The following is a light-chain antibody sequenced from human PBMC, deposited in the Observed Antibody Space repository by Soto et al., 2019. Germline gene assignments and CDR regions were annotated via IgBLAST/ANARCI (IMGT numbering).Light chain of an antibody. Sequence: DIQMTQSPSTLSASVGDRVTITCRASQSISSWLAWYQQKPGKAPKLLIYKASSLESGVPSRFSGSGSGTEFTLTISSLQPDYLATYDNKQNNSYTWTFGRGSRMEIK. J-gene: IGKJ1*01. CDR1: QSISSW. CDR2: KAS. V-gene: IGKV1-5*03. CDR3: KQNNSYTWT.